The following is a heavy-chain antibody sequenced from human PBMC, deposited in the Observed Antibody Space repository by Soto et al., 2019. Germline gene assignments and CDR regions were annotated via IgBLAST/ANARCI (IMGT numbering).Heavy chain of an antibody. CDR3: MNYNSGWKY. Sequence: QLQLQESGPGLVQPSETLSLTCTVSGVSISSHGYFWGWIRQPPGKGLEWIGMISYSGSTYYSPSLKSRVTISADTSKNQLSLRLSSATAADTAVFHCMNYNSGWKYWGQGTVVTVSS. J-gene: IGHJ4*02. V-gene: IGHV4-39*01. CDR1: GVSISSHGYF. D-gene: IGHD5-12*01. CDR2: ISYSGST.